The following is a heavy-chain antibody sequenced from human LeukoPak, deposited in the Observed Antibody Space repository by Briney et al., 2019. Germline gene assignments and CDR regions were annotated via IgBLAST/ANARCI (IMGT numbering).Heavy chain of an antibody. V-gene: IGHV4-30-2*01. CDR3: ARAEGEYYDSSGGYWYFDL. CDR1: GGSISSGGYS. CDR2: IYHSGST. Sequence: PSETLSLTCAVSGGSISSGGYSWSWIRQPPGKGLEWIGYIYHSGSTYYNPSLKSRVTISVDRSKNQFSLKPSSVTATDTAVYYCARAEGEYYDSSGGYWYFDLWGRGTLVTVSS. J-gene: IGHJ2*01. D-gene: IGHD3-22*01.